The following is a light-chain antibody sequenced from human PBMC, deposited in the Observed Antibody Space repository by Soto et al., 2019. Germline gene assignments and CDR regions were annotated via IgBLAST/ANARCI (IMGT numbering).Light chain of an antibody. J-gene: IGKJ3*01. CDR2: DAA. CDR3: QQTSSAPFT. V-gene: IGKV1-39*01. Sequence: DIQMTQSQYSLSAAVGDRVTIACRASQNINTYLNWYQQKPGKAPKLLIFDAASLQSGVPSRFSGGGSRTDFTLTITSLQPEDFATYYCQQTSSAPFTFGPGTKVDIK. CDR1: QNINTY.